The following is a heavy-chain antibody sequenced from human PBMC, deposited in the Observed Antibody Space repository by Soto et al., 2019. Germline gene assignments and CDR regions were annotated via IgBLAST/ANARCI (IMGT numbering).Heavy chain of an antibody. CDR3: ARDRLGITGTNDY. V-gene: IGHV3-64*01. CDR2: ISINGDTT. CDR1: GFIFSSYA. J-gene: IGHJ4*02. Sequence: GGSLRLSCAASGFIFSSYAIHWVRQAPGKGLEYVSAISINGDTTYYANSVKGRFTISRDDSKNTVYLQMGSLRVEDMAVYYCARDRLGITGTNDYWGQGTLVTVS. D-gene: IGHD1-7*01.